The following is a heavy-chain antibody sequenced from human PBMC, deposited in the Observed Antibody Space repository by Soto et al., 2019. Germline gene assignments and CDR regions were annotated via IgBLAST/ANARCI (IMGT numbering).Heavy chain of an antibody. Sequence: PGGSLSLSCAASGFPFSSYSMNWVRQAPWKGLEWVSYISSSSSTIYYADSVKGRFTISRDNAKNSLYLQMNSLRAEDTAVYYCASPFWVGATPPYYCYGMEEWGQGTTVNVYS. V-gene: IGHV3-48*01. CDR3: ASPFWVGATPPYYCYGMEE. CDR2: ISSSSSTI. CDR1: GFPFSSYS. D-gene: IGHD3-10*01. J-gene: IGHJ6*02.